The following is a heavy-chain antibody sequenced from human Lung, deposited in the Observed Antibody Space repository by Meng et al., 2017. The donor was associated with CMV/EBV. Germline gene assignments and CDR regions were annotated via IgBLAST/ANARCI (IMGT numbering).Heavy chain of an antibody. V-gene: IGHV3-7*01. CDR1: GFIFSIYW. CDR3: ARDQPGGYCSDFCYYGMDV. CDR2: IKEDGTEN. Sequence: GGSXRLXXAASGFIFSIYWMSWVRQAPGKGLEWVANIKEDGTENNYADSVKGRFTISRDNAKNSLYLQMNSLRAEDTAVYYCARDQPGGYCSDFCYYGMDVWXQGTXVTVAS. D-gene: IGHD2-2*03. J-gene: IGHJ6*02.